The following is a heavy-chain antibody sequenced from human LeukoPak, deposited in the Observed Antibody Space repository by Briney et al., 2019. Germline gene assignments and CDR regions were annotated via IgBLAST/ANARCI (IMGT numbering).Heavy chain of an antibody. CDR2: INPNSGGT. Sequence: ASVKVSCKASGYTFTGYYMHWVRQAPGQGLEWMGWINPNSGGTNYAQKLQGRVTMTTDTSTSTAYMELRSLRSDDTAVYYCARCGSGGSYYYYGMDVWGQGTTVTVSS. CDR1: GYTFTGYY. J-gene: IGHJ6*02. V-gene: IGHV1-2*02. D-gene: IGHD2-15*01. CDR3: ARCGSGGSYYYYGMDV.